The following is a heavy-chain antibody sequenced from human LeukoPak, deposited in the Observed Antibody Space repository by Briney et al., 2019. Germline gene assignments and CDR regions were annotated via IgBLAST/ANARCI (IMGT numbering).Heavy chain of an antibody. Sequence: GGSLRLSCAASGFTFSSYWMHWVRQAPGKGLVWVARINGDGSSSTYADTVKGQFTISRDNAKNTLYLQMNSLRVEDTAVYYCARDPRNMGLDPWGQGTLVTVSS. D-gene: IGHD1-14*01. CDR2: INGDGSSS. CDR3: ARDPRNMGLDP. J-gene: IGHJ5*02. V-gene: IGHV3-74*01. CDR1: GFTFSSYW.